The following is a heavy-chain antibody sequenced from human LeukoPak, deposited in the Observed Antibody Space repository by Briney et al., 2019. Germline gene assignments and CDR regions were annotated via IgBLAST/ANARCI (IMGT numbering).Heavy chain of an antibody. J-gene: IGHJ5*02. Sequence: ASVKVSCKASGYTFTGYYMHWVRQAPGQGLEWMGRINPNSGGTNYAQKFQGRVTMTRDTSISTAYMELSRLRSDDTAVSYCARERVNCSGGSCYHNWFDPWGQGTLVTVSS. D-gene: IGHD2-15*01. CDR1: GYTFTGYY. V-gene: IGHV1-2*06. CDR2: INPNSGGT. CDR3: ARERVNCSGGSCYHNWFDP.